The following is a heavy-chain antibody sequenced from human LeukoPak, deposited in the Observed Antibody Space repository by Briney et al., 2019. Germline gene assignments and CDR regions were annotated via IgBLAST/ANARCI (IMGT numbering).Heavy chain of an antibody. CDR1: GGSVSSGSYY. V-gene: IGHV4-61*01. CDR2: IYYSGST. J-gene: IGHJ6*02. Sequence: SETLSLACTVSGGSVSSGSYYWSWIRQPPGKGLEWIGYIYYSGSTNYNPSLKSRVTISVDTSKNQFSLKLSSVTAADTAVYYCARDGFRYTSSSGRYYYNGMDVWGQGTTVTVSS. CDR3: ARDGFRYTSSSGRYYYNGMDV. D-gene: IGHD6-6*01.